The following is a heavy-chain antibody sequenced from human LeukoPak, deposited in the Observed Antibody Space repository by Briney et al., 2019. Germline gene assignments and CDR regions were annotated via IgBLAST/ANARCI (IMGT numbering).Heavy chain of an antibody. V-gene: IGHV1-2*02. Sequence: GASVKVSCKASGYTFTGYYMHWVRQAPGQGLEWMGWINPNSGGTNYAQKFQGRVTMTRDTSISTAYMELGRLRSDDTAVYYCARGGYYDSSGYYYPTDFDYWGQGTLVTVSS. CDR1: GYTFTGYY. CDR3: ARGGYYDSSGYYYPTDFDY. CDR2: INPNSGGT. J-gene: IGHJ4*02. D-gene: IGHD3-22*01.